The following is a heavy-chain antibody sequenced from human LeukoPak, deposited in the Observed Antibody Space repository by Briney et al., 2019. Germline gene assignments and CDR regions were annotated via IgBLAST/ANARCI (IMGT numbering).Heavy chain of an antibody. CDR3: AKDDAFDI. CDR1: GFTFSTYG. V-gene: IGHV3-23*01. CDR2: ISGSGGST. Sequence: GGTLRLSCAASGFTFSTYGMSWVRQAPGKGPEWVSSISGSGGSTYYADSVKGRFTISRDNSKNTLYLQMNSLRAEDTAVYYCAKDDAFDIWGQGTMVTVSS. J-gene: IGHJ3*02.